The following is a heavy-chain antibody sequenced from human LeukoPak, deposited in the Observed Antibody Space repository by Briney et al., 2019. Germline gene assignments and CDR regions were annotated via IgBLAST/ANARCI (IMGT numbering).Heavy chain of an antibody. CDR1: GFTFTGYY. D-gene: IGHD2-21*02. V-gene: IGHV1-2*02. CDR2: INPHSGGT. CDR3: VREGNELLSKNFDY. Sequence: ASVKVSCKASGFTFTGYYIHWVRQAPGQGLEWMGYINPHSGGTNSQQKFQGRVTMTTDTSISAAYMELSSLISDDTAMYYCVREGNELLSKNFDYWGQGTLVTVSS. J-gene: IGHJ4*02.